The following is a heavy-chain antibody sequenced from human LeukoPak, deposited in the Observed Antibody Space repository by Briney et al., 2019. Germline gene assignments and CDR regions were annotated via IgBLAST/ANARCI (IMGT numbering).Heavy chain of an antibody. J-gene: IGHJ4*02. CDR3: ASPSGSRGVFLDY. V-gene: IGHV3-53*01. CDR2: IYSGGST. D-gene: IGHD3-16*01. CDR1: GFTVSSNF. Sequence: GGSLRLSCAASGFTVSSNFMSWVRQAPGKGLEWVSIIYSGGSTSYADSVKGRFTISRDNSKNMLYLQMNSLRAEDTAVYYCASPSGSRGVFLDYWGQGTLVTVSS.